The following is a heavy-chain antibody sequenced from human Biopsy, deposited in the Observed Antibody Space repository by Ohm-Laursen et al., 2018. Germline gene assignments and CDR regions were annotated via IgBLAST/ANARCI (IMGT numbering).Heavy chain of an antibody. J-gene: IGHJ6*02. CDR1: GDSVTKYY. CDR2: IYYSVMT. D-gene: IGHD4-11*01. Sequence: SGTLSLTCTVSGDSVTKYYWIWIRQPPGKGLEWIGHIYYSVMTNYNPSLQSRVSISVDTSRNQVSLTLSSVTAADTAVYYCSRDSGILNYGNFKYYHYYGMDVWGQGTKVTVSS. V-gene: IGHV4-59*02. CDR3: SRDSGILNYGNFKYYHYYGMDV.